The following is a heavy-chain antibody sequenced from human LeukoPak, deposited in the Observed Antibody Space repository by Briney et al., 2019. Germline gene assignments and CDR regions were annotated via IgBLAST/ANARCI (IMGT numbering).Heavy chain of an antibody. D-gene: IGHD1-26*01. CDR1: GFTFTSYA. J-gene: IGHJ4*02. CDR2: ISGTSSST. V-gene: IGHV3-23*01. Sequence: GGSLRLSCAASGFTFTSYAMSWVRQAPGKGLEWVSAISGTSSSTYYADSVKGRFTISRDSSKNTLYLQMNSLRAEDTAVYYCAKGAKWELPFDYWGQGTLVTVSS. CDR3: AKGAKWELPFDY.